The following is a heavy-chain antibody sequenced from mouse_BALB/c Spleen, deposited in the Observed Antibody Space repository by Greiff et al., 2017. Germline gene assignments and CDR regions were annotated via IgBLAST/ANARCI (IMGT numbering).Heavy chain of an antibody. Sequence: VQLPQSGAELVKPGASVKLSCTASGFNIKDTYMHWVKQRPEQGLEWIGRIDPANGNTKYDPKFQGKATITADTSSNTAYLQLSSLTSEDTAVYYCARESLPAWFAYWGQGTLVTVSA. CDR3: ARESLPAWFAY. CDR1: GFNIKDTY. D-gene: IGHD6-1*01. J-gene: IGHJ3*01. CDR2: IDPANGNT. V-gene: IGHV14-3*02.